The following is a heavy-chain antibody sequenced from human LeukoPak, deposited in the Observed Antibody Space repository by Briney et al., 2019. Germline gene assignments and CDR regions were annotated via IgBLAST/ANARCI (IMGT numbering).Heavy chain of an antibody. CDR3: ARGAYSSSWYDY. CDR2: INAGNGNT. D-gene: IGHD6-13*01. Sequence: GASVKVSCKASGYTFTSYAMHWVRQAPGQRLEWMGWINAGNGNTKYSQKFQGRVTITRDTSASTAYMELRSLRSDDTAVYYCARGAYSSSWYDYWGQGTLVTVSS. CDR1: GYTFTSYA. V-gene: IGHV1-3*01. J-gene: IGHJ4*02.